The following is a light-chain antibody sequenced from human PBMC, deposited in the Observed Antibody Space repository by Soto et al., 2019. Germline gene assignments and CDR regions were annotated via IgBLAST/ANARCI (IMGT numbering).Light chain of an antibody. J-gene: IGLJ1*01. CDR2: DVS. CDR1: SSDVGGYKY. V-gene: IGLV2-14*01. CDR3: SSYTSGSTRV. Sequence: QSVLTQPASVSGSPGQSITISCTGTSSDVGGYKYVSWYQQHPGEAPKLMIYDVSNRPSGVSNRFSGSKSGNTASLTISGLQAEDEADYYCSSYTSGSTRVFGTGTKVTVL.